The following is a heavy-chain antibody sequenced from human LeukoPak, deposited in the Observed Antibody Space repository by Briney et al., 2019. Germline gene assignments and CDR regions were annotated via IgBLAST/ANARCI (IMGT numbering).Heavy chain of an antibody. CDR1: GYTFSGFTGYY. Sequence: ASVKVSCKASGYTFSGFTGYYIHWVRQAPGQGLEWMGWLNPNSGGTNSAQKFQGRVTMTRDTSISTAYMELSRLGSDDTAVYYCARGGESKEAVVLKVWFDPWGQGTLVTVSS. D-gene: IGHD6-19*01. CDR3: ARGGESKEAVVLKVWFDP. V-gene: IGHV1-2*02. CDR2: LNPNSGGT. J-gene: IGHJ5*02.